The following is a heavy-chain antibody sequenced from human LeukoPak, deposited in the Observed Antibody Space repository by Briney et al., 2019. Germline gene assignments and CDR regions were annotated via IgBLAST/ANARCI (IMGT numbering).Heavy chain of an antibody. D-gene: IGHD4-17*01. V-gene: IGHV1-3*01. Sequence: ASVKVSCKASGYTFTRYAMHWVRQAPGQRLEWMGWINAGNGSTKYSQKFQGRVTITRDTSAGTAYMELRSLRYEDTAVYYCARGNDYGDPHLDAFDYWGQGTLVTVSS. J-gene: IGHJ4*02. CDR3: ARGNDYGDPHLDAFDY. CDR2: INAGNGST. CDR1: GYTFTRYA.